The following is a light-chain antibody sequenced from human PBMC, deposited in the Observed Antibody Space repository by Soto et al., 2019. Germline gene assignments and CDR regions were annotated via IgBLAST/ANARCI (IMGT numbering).Light chain of an antibody. CDR3: QQFNNYPWT. V-gene: IGKV1-5*03. Sequence: DIQMTQSPSTLSASVGDRVTITCRASQRISSWLAWYQQKPGKAPKLLTYKASSLESGVPSRFIGSGSGTEFTLTISSLQPDDFETYYCQQFNNYPWTFGQGTRVEIK. J-gene: IGKJ1*01. CDR1: QRISSW. CDR2: KAS.